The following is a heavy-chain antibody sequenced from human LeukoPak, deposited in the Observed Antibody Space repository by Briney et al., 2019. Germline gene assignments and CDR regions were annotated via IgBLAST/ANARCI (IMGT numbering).Heavy chain of an antibody. CDR1: GGSFNDYY. CDR3: ARGAGYYDILTGYYGFDP. V-gene: IGHV4-34*01. J-gene: IGHJ5*02. CDR2: ISLRGST. Sequence: SETVSLTCAVYGGSFNDYYWNWIRQPPGKGLEWIGEISLRGSTTYNPSLKSRVTISLDESKNQFSLKLSSVTAADTAVYYCARGAGYYDILTGYYGFDPWGQGTLVTVSS. D-gene: IGHD3-9*01.